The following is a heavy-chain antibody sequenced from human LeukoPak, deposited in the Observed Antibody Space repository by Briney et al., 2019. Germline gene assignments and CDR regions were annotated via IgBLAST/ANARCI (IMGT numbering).Heavy chain of an antibody. Sequence: GGSLRLSCAVSGFTLSSHAMSWVRQAAGKGLEWVSSISGNGRHTYYADSVKGRFIISSDNSKNMVFLQMNSLRAEGTALYYCVKAVDSGGYNFERGANYWGQGTLVTVSS. CDR3: VKAVDSGGYNFERGANY. V-gene: IGHV3-23*01. CDR1: GFTLSSHA. D-gene: IGHD3-22*01. J-gene: IGHJ4*02. CDR2: ISGNGRHT.